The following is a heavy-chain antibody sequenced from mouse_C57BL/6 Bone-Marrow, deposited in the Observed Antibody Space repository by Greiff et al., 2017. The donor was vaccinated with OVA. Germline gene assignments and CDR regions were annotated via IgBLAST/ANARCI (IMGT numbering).Heavy chain of an antibody. J-gene: IGHJ2*01. Sequence: QVQLQQSGAELVRPGTSVKVSCKASGYAFTNYLIEWVKQRPGQGLEWIGVINPGSGGTNYNEKFKGKATLTADKSSSTAYMQLSSLTSEDSAVYFCARSRGYYGNYRYYFDYWGQGTTLTVSS. CDR3: ARSRGYYGNYRYYFDY. CDR2: INPGSGGT. CDR1: GYAFTNYL. D-gene: IGHD2-1*01. V-gene: IGHV1-54*01.